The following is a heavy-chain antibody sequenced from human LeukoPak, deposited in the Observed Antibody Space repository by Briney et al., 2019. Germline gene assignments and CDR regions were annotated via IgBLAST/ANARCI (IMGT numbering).Heavy chain of an antibody. V-gene: IGHV3-33*08. CDR2: MWYDGFNK. D-gene: IGHD3-10*01. J-gene: IGHJ6*02. Sequence: GGSLRLSCAASGFTFNNYGVHWVRQAPGKGLEWVAVMWYDGFNKYYADSVKGRSTMSRDISKNTLYLQMNSLRAEDMAVCYCARVHLGDYGMDVWGQGTTVTVSS. CDR1: GFTFNNYG. CDR3: ARVHLGDYGMDV.